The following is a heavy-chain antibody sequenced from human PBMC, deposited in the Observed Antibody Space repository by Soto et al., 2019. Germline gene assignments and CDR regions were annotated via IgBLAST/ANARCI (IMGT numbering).Heavy chain of an antibody. J-gene: IGHJ5*02. CDR3: ATFYETGFEP. CDR2: IKVDSGYT. Sequence: QLQLVQSAAEVKKPGASVRVSCKAYGYPFIKYGISWIRQAPEQGLEWMGWIKVDSGYTNYAQKFQGRVTMTADTSSRTAFMELRSLRLDDPGVNFSATFYETGFEPWGQGTRVSVSS. D-gene: IGHD5-12*01. V-gene: IGHV1-18*04. CDR1: GYPFIKYG.